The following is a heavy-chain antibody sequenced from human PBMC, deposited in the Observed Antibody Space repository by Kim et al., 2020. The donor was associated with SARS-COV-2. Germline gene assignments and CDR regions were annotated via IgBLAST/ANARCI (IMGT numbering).Heavy chain of an antibody. V-gene: IGHV3-30*04. CDR2: ISYDGSNK. J-gene: IGHJ6*02. CDR1: GFTFSSYA. CDR3: ARVGPHYYYYGMDV. Sequence: GGSLRLSCAASGFTFSSYAMHWVRQAPGKGLEWVAVISYDGSNKYYADSVKGRFTISRDNSKNTLYLQMNSLRAEDTAVYYAARVGPHYYYYGMDVWGQG. D-gene: IGHD3-10*01.